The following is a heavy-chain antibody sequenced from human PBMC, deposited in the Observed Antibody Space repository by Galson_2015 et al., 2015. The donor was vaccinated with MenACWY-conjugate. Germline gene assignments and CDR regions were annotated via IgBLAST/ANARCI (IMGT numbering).Heavy chain of an antibody. CDR2: IRGGGTST. CDR1: GVCGGCNP. V-gene: IGHV3-23*01. J-gene: IGHJ4*02. Sequence: CLRLCDAAAGVCGGCNPWGGGDQAPGEGVVCVSTIRGGGTSTYYADPVGGRFTSPGDNSKNPLYLQMNSLSADDTAVYYWAQGDRYAVAVAFFDFWGQGTLVTVSS. CDR3: AQGDRYAVAVAFFDF. D-gene: IGHD6-19*01.